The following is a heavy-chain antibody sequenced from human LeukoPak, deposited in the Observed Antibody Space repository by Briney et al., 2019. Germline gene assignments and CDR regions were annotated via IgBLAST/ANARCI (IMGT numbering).Heavy chain of an antibody. CDR1: GGSISRYY. CDR3: ARVASSGWSGGPFEY. Sequence: SETLSLTCTVSGGSISRYYWSWIRQPPGKGLEWIGYIHYSGSTKYNPSLKSRVSISLDTSKNQFSLKVNSVTAADTAVYYCARVASSGWSGGPFEYWGQGSLVTVSS. D-gene: IGHD6-19*01. CDR2: IHYSGST. V-gene: IGHV4-59*01. J-gene: IGHJ4*02.